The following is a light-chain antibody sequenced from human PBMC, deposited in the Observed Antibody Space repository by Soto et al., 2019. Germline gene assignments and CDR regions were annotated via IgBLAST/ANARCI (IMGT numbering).Light chain of an antibody. CDR2: FGS. Sequence: EIVMTQSPLTLPVTPGEPASISCRSSQSLLYHNTYNYVDWYVQKPGQSPQLLIYFGSNRAPGVPDRFSGSGSGTDFTLKINRVEAEDVGTYYCMQALQSLTFGQGTRLEI. CDR1: QSLLYHNTYNY. CDR3: MQALQSLT. V-gene: IGKV2-28*01. J-gene: IGKJ5*01.